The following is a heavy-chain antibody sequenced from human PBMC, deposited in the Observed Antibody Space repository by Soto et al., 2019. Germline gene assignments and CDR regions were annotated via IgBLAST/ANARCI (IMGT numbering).Heavy chain of an antibody. V-gene: IGHV1-8*01. CDR2: MNPNSGNT. J-gene: IGHJ6*04. CDR3: AKFGAARPRRDGYYYGMDV. Sequence: ASVKVSCKASGYTFTSYDINWVRQATGQGLEWMGWMNPNSGNTDYAQKLQGRVTMTTDTSTSTAYMELRSLRSDDTAVYYCAKFGAARPRRDGYYYGMDVWGKGTTATVP. CDR1: GYTFTSYD. D-gene: IGHD6-6*01.